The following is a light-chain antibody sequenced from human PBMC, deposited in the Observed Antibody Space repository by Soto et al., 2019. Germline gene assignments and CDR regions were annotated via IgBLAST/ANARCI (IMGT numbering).Light chain of an antibody. J-gene: IGKJ1*01. CDR1: QSISSW. CDR2: DAS. CDR3: QQYSSYWT. V-gene: IGKV1-5*01. Sequence: GDRVTITCRASQSISSWLAWYQQKPGKAPKFLIYDASNLESGVPSRLSGSGSGTEFTLTISSLQPDDFATYYCQQYSSYWTFGQGTKVDI.